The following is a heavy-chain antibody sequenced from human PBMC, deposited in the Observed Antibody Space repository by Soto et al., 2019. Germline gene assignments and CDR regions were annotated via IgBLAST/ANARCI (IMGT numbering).Heavy chain of an antibody. Sequence: QVQLVESGGGLVKPGGSLRLSCAASGFTFSDYYMSWIRQAPGKGLEWVSYISSSSSYTNYADSVKGRFTISRDNAKNSLYLQMNSLRAEDTAVYYCASLMTTGGVDYWGHGTLVTVSS. CDR1: GFTFSDYY. CDR3: ASLMTTGGVDY. CDR2: ISSSSSYT. J-gene: IGHJ4*01. V-gene: IGHV3-11*05. D-gene: IGHD4-17*01.